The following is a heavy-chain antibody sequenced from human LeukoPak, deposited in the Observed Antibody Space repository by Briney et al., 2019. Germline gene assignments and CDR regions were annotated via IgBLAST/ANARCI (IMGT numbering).Heavy chain of an antibody. CDR1: GFTFSSYA. D-gene: IGHD3-10*01. CDR2: ISGSGGST. J-gene: IGHJ6*02. Sequence: GGSLRLSCAASGFTFSSYAMSWVRQAPGKGLEWVSAISGSGGSTYYADSVKGRFTISRDNSKNTLYLQMNSLRAEDTAVYYCATAMVRGVIITRSYGMDVWGQGTTVTVSS. V-gene: IGHV3-23*01. CDR3: ATAMVRGVIITRSYGMDV.